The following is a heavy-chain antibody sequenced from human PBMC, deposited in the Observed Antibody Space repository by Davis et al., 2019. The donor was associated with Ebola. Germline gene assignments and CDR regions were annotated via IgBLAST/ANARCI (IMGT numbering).Heavy chain of an antibody. V-gene: IGHV4-59*08. J-gene: IGHJ6*02. CDR1: GGSISSSY. CDR3: ATINSLKPNYGMDV. Sequence: MPSETLSLTCTVSGGSISSSYWTWIRQPPGMGLEWLGYIYYSGSTKYNPSLKSRVTISVDTSKNQFSLKLSSVTAADTAVYYCATINSLKPNYGMDVWGQGTTVTVSS. CDR2: IYYSGST. D-gene: IGHD4-23*01.